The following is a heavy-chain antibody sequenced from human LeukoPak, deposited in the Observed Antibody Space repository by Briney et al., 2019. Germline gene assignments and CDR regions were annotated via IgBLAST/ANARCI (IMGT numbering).Heavy chain of an antibody. CDR2: INPSGGST. Sequence: ASVKVSCKASGYTFTSYYMHWVRQAPGQGLEWMGIINPSGGSTSYAQKFQGRVTMTRDTSTSTVYMELSSLRSEDTAVYYCARERSSGWYLTGKNAFDFWGQGTMVTVSS. CDR3: ARERSSGWYLTGKNAFDF. D-gene: IGHD6-19*01. CDR1: GYTFTSYY. J-gene: IGHJ3*01. V-gene: IGHV1-46*03.